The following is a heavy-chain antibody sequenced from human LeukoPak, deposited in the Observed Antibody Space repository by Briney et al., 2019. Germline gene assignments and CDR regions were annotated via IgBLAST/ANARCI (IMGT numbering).Heavy chain of an antibody. CDR2: IYYSGST. J-gene: IGHJ6*03. D-gene: IGHD4-23*01. CDR1: GGSISSYY. Sequence: PAETLSLTCTVSGGSISSYYWSWIRQPPGKGLEWIGYIYYSGSTNYNPSLKSRVPISVDTSKNQFSLKLNSVTAADTAVYYCARGGGFYYYMDLWGKGTTVTVSS. CDR3: ARGGGFYYYMDL. V-gene: IGHV4-59*12.